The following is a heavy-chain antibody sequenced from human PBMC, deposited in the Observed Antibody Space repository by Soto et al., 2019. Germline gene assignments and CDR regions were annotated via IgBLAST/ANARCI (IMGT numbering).Heavy chain of an antibody. CDR2: ISSSSRTI. Sequence: WGSLRLSCAASGFTFSSYSMNWVRQAPGKGLEWVSYISSSSRTIFYADSVKGRFTISRDNAKNSLYLQMNSLRDEDTAVYYCARDDCSGGRCYQNANWFDPWGQGTLVTVSS. CDR3: ARDDCSGGRCYQNANWFDP. D-gene: IGHD2-15*01. CDR1: GFTFSSYS. V-gene: IGHV3-48*02. J-gene: IGHJ5*02.